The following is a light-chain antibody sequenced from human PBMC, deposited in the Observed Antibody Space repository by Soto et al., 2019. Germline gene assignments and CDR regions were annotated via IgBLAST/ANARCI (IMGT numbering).Light chain of an antibody. V-gene: IGKV3-20*01. CDR1: ESVRSY. J-gene: IGKJ1*01. CDR2: GAS. CDR3: QQYNSYS. Sequence: EIVLTQSPATLSLSPGERATLSCRASESVRSYLAWYQQKPGQAPRLLIYGASSRATGIPDRFSGSGSGTDFTLTISSLQPEDFATYYCQQYNSYSFGQGTKVDIK.